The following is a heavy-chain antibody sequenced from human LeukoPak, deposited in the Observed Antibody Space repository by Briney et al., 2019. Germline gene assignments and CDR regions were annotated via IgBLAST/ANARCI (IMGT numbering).Heavy chain of an antibody. CDR3: ARDPPYYSSSWYGFDP. CDR2: ISAYNGNT. J-gene: IGHJ5*02. V-gene: IGHV1-18*01. D-gene: IGHD6-13*01. Sequence: ASVKVSCKASGYTFTSYGISWVRQAPGQGLEWMGGISAYNGNTNYAQKLQGRVTMTTDTSTTTAYMELRSLRSDDTAVYYCARDPPYYSSSWYGFDPWGQGTLVTVSS. CDR1: GYTFTSYG.